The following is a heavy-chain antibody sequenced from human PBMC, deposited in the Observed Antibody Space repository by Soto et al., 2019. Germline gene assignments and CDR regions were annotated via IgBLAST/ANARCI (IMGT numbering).Heavy chain of an antibody. D-gene: IGHD3-9*01. CDR3: ARHLTGYLYYFDY. J-gene: IGHJ4*02. CDR1: GGSISSYY. CDR2: IYYSGTT. Sequence: PSETLSLTCTVSGGSISSYYWSWIRQPPGKGLEWIGYIYYSGTTNYNPSLKSRVTISVDTSKNQFSLKLSSVTAADTAVYYCARHLTGYLYYFDYWGQGTLVNVSS. V-gene: IGHV4-59*08.